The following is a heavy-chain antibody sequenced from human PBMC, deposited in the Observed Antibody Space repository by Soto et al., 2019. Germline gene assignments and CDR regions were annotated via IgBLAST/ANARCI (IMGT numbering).Heavy chain of an antibody. CDR2: IWYDGSNK. V-gene: IGHV3-33*01. Sequence: LRLSCAAAGFTFSSDGMHWVRQAPGKGLEGGAVIWYDGSNKYYADCVKGRFTISRDNSKNTLYLQMNSLRAEDTAVYYCARDRGYCSSTSCQHDLDNRGQGTPVTVSS. D-gene: IGHD2-2*01. CDR1: GFTFSSDG. J-gene: IGHJ4*02. CDR3: ARDRGYCSSTSCQHDLDN.